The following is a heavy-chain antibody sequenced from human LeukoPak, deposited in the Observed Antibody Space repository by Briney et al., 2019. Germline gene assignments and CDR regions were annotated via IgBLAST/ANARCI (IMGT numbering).Heavy chain of an antibody. D-gene: IGHD6-19*01. V-gene: IGHV4-59*08. Sequence: PSETLSLTCSVSGGSLSRYYDSWTRQPPGRGREGLGYLYYCGRPNYNPSLKSRVNIKVDTPKHHFSLKQISVTGAHPPVYYCASSSSGWYPFDYWGEGTLVTLSS. J-gene: IGHJ4*02. CDR1: GGSLSRYY. CDR2: LYYCGRP. CDR3: ASSSSGWYPFDY.